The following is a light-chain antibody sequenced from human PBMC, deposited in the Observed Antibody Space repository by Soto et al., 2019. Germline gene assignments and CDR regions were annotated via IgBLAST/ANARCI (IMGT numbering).Light chain of an antibody. V-gene: IGKV3-20*01. CDR1: QSVNSNY. CDR2: GTS. Sequence: EIVLTQSPGTLSLSPGERATLSCRASQSVNSNYLAWYQQKPGQSPRVLMYGTSNRDTGIPGRFSGSGSGTDFTLTISRLEPEDFAVYYCQQYDESFRTFGQGTKVEIK. J-gene: IGKJ1*01. CDR3: QQYDESFRT.